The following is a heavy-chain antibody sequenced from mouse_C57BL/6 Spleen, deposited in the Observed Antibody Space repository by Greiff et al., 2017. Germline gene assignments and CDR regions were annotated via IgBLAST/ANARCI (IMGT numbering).Heavy chain of an antibody. D-gene: IGHD2-5*01. CDR1: GYTFTSYW. CDR2: IDPSDSYT. J-gene: IGHJ2*01. V-gene: IGHV1-50*01. Sequence: QVQLQQPGAELVKPGASVKLSCKASGYTFTSYWMQWVKQRPGQGLEWIGEIDPSDSYTNYNQKFKGKATLTVDTSSSTAYMQLISLTSEDSAVYYCARSGGSYSNYVDYWGQGTTLTVSS. CDR3: ARSGGSYSNYVDY.